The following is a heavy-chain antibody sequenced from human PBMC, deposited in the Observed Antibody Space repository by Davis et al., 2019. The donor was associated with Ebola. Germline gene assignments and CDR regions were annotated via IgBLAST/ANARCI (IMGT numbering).Heavy chain of an antibody. CDR3: ARVKYQLLLVTWP. V-gene: IGHV4-59*12. D-gene: IGHD2-2*01. CDR2: IYYSGST. CDR1: GGSISSYY. J-gene: IGHJ5*02. Sequence: MPSETLSLTCTVSGGSISSYYWSWIRQPPGKGLEWIGYIYYSGSTNYNSSLKSRVTISVDTSKNQFSLKLSSVTAADTAVYYCARVKYQLLLVTWPWGQGTLVTVSS.